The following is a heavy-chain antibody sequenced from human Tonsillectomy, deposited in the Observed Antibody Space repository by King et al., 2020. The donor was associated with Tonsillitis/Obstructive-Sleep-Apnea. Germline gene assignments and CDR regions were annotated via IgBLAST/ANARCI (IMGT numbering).Heavy chain of an antibody. CDR1: GYSFTSYW. CDR2: IYPGDSGT. V-gene: IGHV5-51*01. J-gene: IGHJ4*02. D-gene: IGHD1-7*01. Sequence: VQLVESGAEVKKPGESLKISCKASGYSFTSYWIGWVRQMPGKGLEWMGIIYPGDSGTRYSPSFQGQVTISADKAISTAYLQWSSLKASGTAMYYCARLRLNRAGTVGFDYWGQGTRVTVSP. CDR3: ARLRLNRAGTVGFDY.